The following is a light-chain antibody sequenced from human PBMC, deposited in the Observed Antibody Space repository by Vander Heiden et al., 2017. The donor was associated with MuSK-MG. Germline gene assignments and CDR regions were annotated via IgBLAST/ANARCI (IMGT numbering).Light chain of an antibody. Sequence: QSALPQPASVSGSPGQSITISCTGTSSDVGGYNYASWYQQHPGKAPKLMIYDVSNRPSGVSNRFSGSKSGNTASLTISGLQAEDEADYYCSSYTSSSTYVVFGGGTKLTVL. CDR1: SSDVGGYNY. CDR3: SSYTSSSTYVV. V-gene: IGLV2-14*01. J-gene: IGLJ2*01. CDR2: DVS.